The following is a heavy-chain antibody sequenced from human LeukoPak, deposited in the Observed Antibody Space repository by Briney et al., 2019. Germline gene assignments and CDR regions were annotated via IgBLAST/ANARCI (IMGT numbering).Heavy chain of an antibody. CDR2: ITGGGERT. J-gene: IGHJ4*02. V-gene: IGHV3-23*01. Sequence: PGGSLRLSCAASGFTFSEYAMNWVHQAPGKGLEWVSHITGGGERTYFADSVKGRFTMSRDNSKNTLYLQMSSLRAEDTAVYYCVGPMITFGGVSAGGLWGQGTLVTVSS. CDR3: VGPMITFGGVSAGGL. D-gene: IGHD3-16*01. CDR1: GFTFSEYA.